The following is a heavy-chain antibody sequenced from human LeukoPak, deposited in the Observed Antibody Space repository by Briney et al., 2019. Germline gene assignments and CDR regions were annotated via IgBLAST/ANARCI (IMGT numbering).Heavy chain of an antibody. D-gene: IGHD2-2*02. CDR1: GYTFTSYG. J-gene: IGHJ5*02. V-gene: IGHV1-18*01. CDR2: ISAYNGNT. Sequence: ASVKVSCKASGYTFTSYGISWVRQAPGQGLEWMGRISAYNGNTNYAQKLQGRVTMTTDTSTSTAYMELRSLRSDDTAVYYCARGGGYCGSTSCYTDWFDPWGQGTLVTVSS. CDR3: ARGGGYCGSTSCYTDWFDP.